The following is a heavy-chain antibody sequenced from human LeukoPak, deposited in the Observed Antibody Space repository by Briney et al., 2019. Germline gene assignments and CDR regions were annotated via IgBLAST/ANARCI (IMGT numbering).Heavy chain of an antibody. CDR1: GGSTSRYY. J-gene: IGHJ5*02. D-gene: IGHD5/OR15-5a*01. CDR3: ATFFDFWFGP. V-gene: IGHV4-59*01. CDR2: IYHDGST. Sequence: SETLSLTCTVSGGSTSRYYWSWIRQPPGKGLEWIGYIYHDGSTNYSPSLRSRVSISVDTSKNQFSLKLSSVTTADTAVYFCATFFDFWFGPWGQGTQVTVSS.